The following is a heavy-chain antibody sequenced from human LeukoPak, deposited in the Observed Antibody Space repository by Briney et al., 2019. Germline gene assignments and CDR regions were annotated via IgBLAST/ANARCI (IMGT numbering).Heavy chain of an antibody. CDR3: ARARGYSYGTPNDY. Sequence: GGSLRLSCAASGFTFSSYSMNWVRQAPGKGLEWVSSISSSSSYIYYADSVKGRFTISRDNAKNSLYLQMNSLRAEDTAVYYCARARGYSYGTPNDYWGQGTLVTVSS. V-gene: IGHV3-21*01. CDR2: ISSSSSYI. J-gene: IGHJ4*02. D-gene: IGHD5-18*01. CDR1: GFTFSSYS.